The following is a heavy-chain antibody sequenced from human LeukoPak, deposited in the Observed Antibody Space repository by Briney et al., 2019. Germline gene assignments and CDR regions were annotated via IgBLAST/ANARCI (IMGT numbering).Heavy chain of an antibody. Sequence: ASVKVSCKASGGTLSSYAISWVRQAPGQGLEWMGGIIPIFGTANYAQKFQGRVTITADESTSTAYMELSSLRPEDTAVYYCASGPYCTNGVCYGPYYFDYWGQGTLVTVSS. D-gene: IGHD2-8*01. V-gene: IGHV1-69*13. CDR3: ASGPYCTNGVCYGPYYFDY. J-gene: IGHJ4*02. CDR2: IIPIFGTA. CDR1: GGTLSSYA.